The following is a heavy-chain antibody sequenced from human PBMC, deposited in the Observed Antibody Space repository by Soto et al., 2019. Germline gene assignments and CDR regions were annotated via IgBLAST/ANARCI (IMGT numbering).Heavy chain of an antibody. CDR2: IYPGDSDT. CDR3: ARLRTDQAVLYYYYGMDV. Sequence: PGESLKISCKGSGYSFTSYWIGWVRQMPGKGLEWMGIIYPGDSDTRYSPSFQGQVTISADKSISTAYLQWSSLKASDTAMYYCARLRTDQAVLYYYYGMDVWGQGTTVTVSS. CDR1: GYSFTSYW. V-gene: IGHV5-51*01. J-gene: IGHJ6*02. D-gene: IGHD6-25*01.